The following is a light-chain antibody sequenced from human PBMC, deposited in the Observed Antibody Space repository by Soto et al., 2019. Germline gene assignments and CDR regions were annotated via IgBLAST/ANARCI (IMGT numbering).Light chain of an antibody. V-gene: IGKV3-11*01. CDR3: QQRSNWPGVT. J-gene: IGKJ5*01. CDR1: QIVSSN. Sequence: IVRPKARATRTLGPTENPTLPSMASQIVSSNLAWYQQKPGQAPRLLIYGASTRATGIPAKFSGSVSGTDFTLTIRRLEPDDFAVYYCQQRSNWPGVTVGEGTRLEIK. CDR2: GAS.